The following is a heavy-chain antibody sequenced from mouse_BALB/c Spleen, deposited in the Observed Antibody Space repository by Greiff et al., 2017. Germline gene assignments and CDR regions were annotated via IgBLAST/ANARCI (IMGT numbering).Heavy chain of an antibody. CDR1: GYSITSDYA. V-gene: IGHV3-2*02. J-gene: IGHJ1*01. CDR3: ARDDGYHYHWYFDV. Sequence: EVKLVESGPGLVKPSQSLSLTCTVTGYSITSDYAWNWIRQFPGNKLEWMGYISYSGSTSYNPSLKSRISITRDTSKNQFFLQLNSVTTEDTATYYCARDDGYHYHWYFDVWGAGTTVTVSS. CDR2: ISYSGST. D-gene: IGHD2-3*01.